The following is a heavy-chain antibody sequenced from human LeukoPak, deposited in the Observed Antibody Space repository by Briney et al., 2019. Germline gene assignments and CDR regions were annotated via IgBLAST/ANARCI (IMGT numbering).Heavy chain of an antibody. V-gene: IGHV1-69*13. CDR2: IIPIFDTA. Sequence: ASVKVSCKASGGTFSSYAISWVRQAPGQGLEWMGGIIPIFDTANYAQKFQGRVTITADESTSTAYMELSSLRSEDTAVYYCASRSTSSKRDYYYGMDVWGQGTTVTVSS. J-gene: IGHJ6*02. CDR3: ASRSTSSKRDYYYGMDV. CDR1: GGTFSSYA. D-gene: IGHD2-2*01.